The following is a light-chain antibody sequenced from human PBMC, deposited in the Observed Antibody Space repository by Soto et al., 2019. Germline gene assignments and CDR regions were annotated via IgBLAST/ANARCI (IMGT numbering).Light chain of an antibody. CDR3: GTWDDSLSAVV. J-gene: IGLJ2*01. CDR1: SSNIGNNY. CDR2: DND. Sequence: QSVLTQPPSVSAAPGQRVTISCSGSSSNIGNNYVSCYHQFPGTAPKLLIYDNDKRPSGIPDRFSGSKSGTSATLGITGLQTGDEADHYCGTWDDSLSAVVLGGGTKLTVL. V-gene: IGLV1-51*01.